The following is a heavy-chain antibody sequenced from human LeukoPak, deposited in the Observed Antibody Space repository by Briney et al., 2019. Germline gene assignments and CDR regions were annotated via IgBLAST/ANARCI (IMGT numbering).Heavy chain of an antibody. CDR2: ISAYNGNK. J-gene: IGHJ6*03. CDR1: GYTFTNYG. CDR3: ASGGKVGYCGSISCYAFYYYMDV. D-gene: IGHD2-2*01. Sequence: ASVKVSCKASGYTFTNYGISWVRQAPGQGLDWMGWISAYNGNKVYAQELQGRVTMTRDTSISTAYMELSRLRSDDTAVYYCASGGKVGYCGSISCYAFYYYMDVWGKGTTVTVSS. V-gene: IGHV1-18*01.